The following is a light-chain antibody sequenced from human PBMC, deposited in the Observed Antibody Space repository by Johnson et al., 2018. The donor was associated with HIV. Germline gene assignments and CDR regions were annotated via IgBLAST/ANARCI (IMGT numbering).Light chain of an antibody. Sequence: SVLTQPPSVSAAPGQKVTISCSGSSSNIGNNYVSWYQQIPGTAPKLLIYDNNKRPSGIPDRFSGSKSGTSATLGITGLQTGDEADYYCGTLDSRLSAFYVFGTGTRVTVL. V-gene: IGLV1-51*01. J-gene: IGLJ1*01. CDR1: SSNIGNNY. CDR2: DNN. CDR3: GTLDSRLSAFYV.